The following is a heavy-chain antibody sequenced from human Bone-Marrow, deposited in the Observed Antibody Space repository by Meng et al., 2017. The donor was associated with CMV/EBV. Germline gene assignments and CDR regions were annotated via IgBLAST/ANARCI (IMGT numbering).Heavy chain of an antibody. CDR2: ISFDGSRQ. J-gene: IGHJ6*02. CDR1: GFPFISYA. V-gene: IGHV3-30-3*01. CDR3: AKDYYCSSTSCYPYYYYYYGMDV. D-gene: IGHD2-2*01. Sequence: GESLKISCVASGFPFISYAMHWVRQTPGKGLEWVAAISFDGSRQYYPDSVKGRFTISRDNSKNTLYLQMNSLRAEDTAVYYCAKDYYCSSTSCYPYYYYYYGMDVWGQGTTVTVSS.